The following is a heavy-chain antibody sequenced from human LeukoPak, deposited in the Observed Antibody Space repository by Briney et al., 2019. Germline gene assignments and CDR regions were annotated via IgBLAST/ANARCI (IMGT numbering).Heavy chain of an antibody. V-gene: IGHV4-38-2*02. Sequence: SETLSLTCVVSGYSMTNGYYWGWIRQSPGKGLEWIGTVYHSGDAYYNPSLKSRVTLSVDTSKKQFSLKLSSVTAADTAVYYCARDLREGWNDGNYYYSYYMDVWGEGTTVTVSS. CDR1: GYSMTNGYY. J-gene: IGHJ6*03. D-gene: IGHD1-1*01. CDR3: ARDLREGWNDGNYYYSYYMDV. CDR2: VYHSGDA.